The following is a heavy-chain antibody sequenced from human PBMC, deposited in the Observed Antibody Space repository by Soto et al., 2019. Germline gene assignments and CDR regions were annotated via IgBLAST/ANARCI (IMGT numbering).Heavy chain of an antibody. CDR3: ARFTHYYGMDV. V-gene: IGHV4-30-4*01. Sequence: LSVTCTVSGGSISSGDYYWSWIRQTPGKGLEWIGYIYYSGSTYYNPSLKSRVTISVDTSKNQFSLKLSSVTAADTAVYYCARFTHYYGMDVWGQGTTVTVSS. J-gene: IGHJ6*02. CDR2: IYYSGST. CDR1: GGSISSGDYY.